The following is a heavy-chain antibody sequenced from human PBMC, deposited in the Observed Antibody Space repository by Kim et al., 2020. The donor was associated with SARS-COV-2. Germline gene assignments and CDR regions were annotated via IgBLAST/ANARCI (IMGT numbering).Heavy chain of an antibody. Sequence: TLHYADSWKGRFTISRDNAKNSLYLQMNSLRDEDTAVYYCARSGSGYFDPWGQGTLVTVSS. D-gene: IGHD3-10*01. CDR2: TL. J-gene: IGHJ5*02. CDR3: ARSGSGYFDP. V-gene: IGHV3-48*02.